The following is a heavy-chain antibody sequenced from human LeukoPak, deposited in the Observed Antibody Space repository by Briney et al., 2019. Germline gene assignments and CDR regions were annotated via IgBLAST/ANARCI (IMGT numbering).Heavy chain of an antibody. CDR1: GGSISSYY. J-gene: IGHJ6*02. D-gene: IGHD3-10*01. CDR2: IHNSGST. Sequence: SETLSLTCTVSGGSISSYYWSWIRQPPGKGLEWIGYIHNSGSTNYKPSLKSRVTISVDTSENQFSLKLSSVTAADTAVYYCARFRYYGSGSYDYYGMDVWGQGTTVTVSS. CDR3: ARFRYYGSGSYDYYGMDV. V-gene: IGHV4-59*01.